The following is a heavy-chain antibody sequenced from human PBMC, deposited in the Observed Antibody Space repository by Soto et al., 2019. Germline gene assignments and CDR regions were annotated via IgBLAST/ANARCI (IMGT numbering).Heavy chain of an antibody. J-gene: IGHJ5*02. V-gene: IGHV1-18*04. CDR1: GYPFSKYG. D-gene: IGHD5-12*01. CDR3: ATSYDSGFDP. Sequence: QLQLVQSGAEVERPGASVRVSCKAYGYPFSKYGISWIRQAPGQGLEWMGWIKPDNGDTNYAQKFQGRVTMTTDTSSNTAYMELRSLISYDTAVYYCATSYDSGFDPWGQGTLVSVSS. CDR2: IKPDNGDT.